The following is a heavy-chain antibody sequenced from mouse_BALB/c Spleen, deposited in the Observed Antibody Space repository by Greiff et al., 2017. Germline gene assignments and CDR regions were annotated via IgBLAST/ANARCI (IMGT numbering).Heavy chain of an antibody. CDR2: ISYSGST. V-gene: IGHV3-2*02. CDR1: GYSITSDYA. CDR3: ARNEGFRYAMDY. J-gene: IGHJ4*01. Sequence: EVQRVESGPGLVKPSQSLSLTCTVTGYSITSDYAWNWIRQFPGNQLEWMGYISYSGSTSYNPSLKSRISITRDTSKNQFFLQLNSVTTEDTATYYCARNEGFRYAMDYWGQGTSVTVSS.